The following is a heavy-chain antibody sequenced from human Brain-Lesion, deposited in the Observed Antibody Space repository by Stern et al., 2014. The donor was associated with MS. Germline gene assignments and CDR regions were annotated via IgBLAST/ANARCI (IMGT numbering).Heavy chain of an antibody. D-gene: IGHD3-3*01. V-gene: IGHV3-7*01. CDR3: ARVYNTIYGIVTQRGSGMDV. Sequence: EVQLVESGGGLVQPGGSLTISCTAAGFTFGNYWMTWVRQAPGTGLEWVANIKEDGIEKNYVDSVKGRFTISRDNARNSLYLQMNSLRVEDTALYYCARVYNTIYGIVTQRGSGMDVWGQGTTVIVSS. CDR1: GFTFGNYW. CDR2: IKEDGIEK. J-gene: IGHJ6*02.